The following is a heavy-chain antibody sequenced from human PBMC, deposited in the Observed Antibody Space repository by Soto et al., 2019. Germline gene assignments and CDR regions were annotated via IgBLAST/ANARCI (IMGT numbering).Heavy chain of an antibody. CDR2: ISAYNGNT. CDR1: GYTFTSYG. D-gene: IGHD3-22*01. CDR3: ARVYYDSSGYYYVYYYYGMDV. V-gene: IGHV1-18*01. Sequence: ASVKVSCKASGYTFTSYGISWVRLAPGQGLEWMGWISAYNGNTNYAQKLQGRVTMTTDTSTSTAYMELRSLRSDDTAVYYCARVYYDSSGYYYVYYYYGMDVWGQGTTVTVSS. J-gene: IGHJ6*02.